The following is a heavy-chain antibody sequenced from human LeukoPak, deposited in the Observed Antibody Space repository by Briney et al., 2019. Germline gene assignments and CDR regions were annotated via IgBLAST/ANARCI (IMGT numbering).Heavy chain of an antibody. V-gene: IGHV3-64*01. CDR2: VSSNGGSS. D-gene: IGHD3-22*01. Sequence: GGSLRLSCAASGFTFSSYVLHWVRQALGEGVGYVLAVSSNGGSSYYANSVKGKFTITRYNSNNTLYPQMGSLRAENMAVYYCARDPNPYDSSGSLFDYWGQGTLVTVSS. CDR1: GFTFSSYV. CDR3: ARDPNPYDSSGSLFDY. J-gene: IGHJ4*02.